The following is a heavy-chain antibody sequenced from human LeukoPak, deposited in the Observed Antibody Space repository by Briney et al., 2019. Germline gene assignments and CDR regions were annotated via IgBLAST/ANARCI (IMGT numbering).Heavy chain of an antibody. CDR3: ARVVSGYSID. Sequence: GASVHVSYNAGGYTAGDCPNHGLRRAPGKRFEWMGWISAGNIKYSQNFQDRVNITRDTSASTVYMELSSLTSADTAVYYCARVVSGYSIDWGQGTLVTVSS. D-gene: IGHD3-22*01. CDR2: ISAGNI. J-gene: IGHJ4*02. CDR1: GYTAGDCP. V-gene: IGHV1-3*01.